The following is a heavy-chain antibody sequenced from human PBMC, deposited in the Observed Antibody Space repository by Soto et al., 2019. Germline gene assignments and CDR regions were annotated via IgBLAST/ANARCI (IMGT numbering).Heavy chain of an antibody. CDR3: ARWSGVGVAGMDV. V-gene: IGHV4-30-4*01. Sequence: QVQLQESGPRLVKSSQTLSLTCTVSGDSINTGDYYWSWIRQSPEKGLEWIGYIYYTGIIDYNEYLKSRLSLSMDPSKNQFSLRLHSVTAADTAVYFCARWSGVGVAGMDVWGQGTPVTVSS. J-gene: IGHJ6*02. D-gene: IGHD3-10*01. CDR2: IYYTGII. CDR1: GDSINTGDYY.